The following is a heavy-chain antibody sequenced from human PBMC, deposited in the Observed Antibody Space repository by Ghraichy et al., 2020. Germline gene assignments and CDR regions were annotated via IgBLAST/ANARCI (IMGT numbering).Heavy chain of an antibody. D-gene: IGHD2-2*01. CDR3: ARRYCSSTSCHAFDY. J-gene: IGHJ4*02. Sequence: ESLNISCTVSGGSISSYYWSWIRQPPGKGLEWIGYIYYSGSTNYNPSLKSRVTISVDTSKNQFSLKLSSVTAADTAVYYCARRYCSSTSCHAFDYWGQGTLVTVSS. V-gene: IGHV4-59*08. CDR2: IYYSGST. CDR1: GGSISSYY.